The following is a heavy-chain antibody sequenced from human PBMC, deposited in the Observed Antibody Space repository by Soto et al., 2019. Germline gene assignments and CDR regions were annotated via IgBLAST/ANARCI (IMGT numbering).Heavy chain of an antibody. V-gene: IGHV3-15*07. J-gene: IGHJ4*02. CDR1: GFTFSNAW. D-gene: IGHD1-26*01. Sequence: EVQLVEAGGGLVKPGGSLRLSCAASGFTFSNAWMNWVRQAPGKGLEWVGRIKSKTDGGTTDYAAHVQGRFTISRHASKNTLYLQMNSLKPSDTAVYYCGQPHSGLTPSAFDYWGQGTLVTVSS. CDR2: IKSKTDGGTT. CDR3: GQPHSGLTPSAFDY.